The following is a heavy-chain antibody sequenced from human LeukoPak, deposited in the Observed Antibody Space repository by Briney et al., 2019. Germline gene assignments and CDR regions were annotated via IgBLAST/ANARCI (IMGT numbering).Heavy chain of an antibody. CDR3: AREFTSLDY. CDR2: ISYDGSSK. Sequence: GRSLRLSCAASGFTFSSYAMHWVRQAPGKGLEWVAVISYDGSSKYYADSVKGRFTISRDNSKNTLYLQMNSLRAENTAVYYCAREFTSLDYWGQGTLVTVSS. CDR1: GFTFSSYA. J-gene: IGHJ4*02. D-gene: IGHD2-2*01. V-gene: IGHV3-30-3*01.